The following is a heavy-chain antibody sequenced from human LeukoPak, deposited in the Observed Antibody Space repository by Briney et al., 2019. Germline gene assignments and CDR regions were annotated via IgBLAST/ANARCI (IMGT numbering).Heavy chain of an antibody. CDR1: GFTFSSYG. V-gene: IGHV3-30*02. J-gene: IGHJ4*02. D-gene: IGHD2-2*01. Sequence: GGSLRLSCAASGFTFSSYGMHWVRQAPGKGLEWVAFIRYDGSNKYYADSVKGRFTISRDNSKNTLYLQMNSLRAEDTAVYYCAKEDCSSTSCYLFDYWGQGTLVTVSS. CDR3: AKEDCSSTSCYLFDY. CDR2: IRYDGSNK.